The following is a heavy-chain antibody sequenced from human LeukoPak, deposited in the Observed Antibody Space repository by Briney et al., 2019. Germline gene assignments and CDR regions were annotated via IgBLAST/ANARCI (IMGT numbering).Heavy chain of an antibody. J-gene: IGHJ4*02. V-gene: IGHV3-23*01. CDR2: ISGSGGST. CDR3: ARVQYSRHPRATLVDY. Sequence: GGSLRLSCAASGFTFSSYAMSWVRQAPGKGLEWVSAISGSGGSTYYADSVKGRFTISRDNSKNTLYLQMNSLRAEDTAVYYCARVQYSRHPRATLVDYWGQGTLVTVSS. CDR1: GFTFSSYA. D-gene: IGHD2-21*01.